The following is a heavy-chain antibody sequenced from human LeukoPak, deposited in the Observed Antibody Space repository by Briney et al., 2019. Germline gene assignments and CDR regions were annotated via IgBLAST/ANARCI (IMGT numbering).Heavy chain of an antibody. Sequence: ASVKVSCKVSGYTLTELSMHWVRQAPGKGLEGMGGFDPEDGETIYAQKFQGRVTMTEDTSTDTAYMELSSLRSEDTAVYYCATDLRRGSYYKDYWGQGTLVTVSS. CDR1: GYTLTELS. V-gene: IGHV1-24*01. CDR2: FDPEDGET. J-gene: IGHJ4*02. CDR3: ATDLRRGSYYKDY. D-gene: IGHD1-26*01.